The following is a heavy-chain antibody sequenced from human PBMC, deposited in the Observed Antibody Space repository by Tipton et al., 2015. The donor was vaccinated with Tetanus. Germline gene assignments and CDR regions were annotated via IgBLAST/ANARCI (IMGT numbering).Heavy chain of an antibody. CDR1: GVSISTSDW. D-gene: IGHD2-2*01. J-gene: IGHJ4*02. CDR3: ASHLGSCTSTSCQPFAY. CDR2: IFHDGTT. Sequence: TLSLTCAVSGVSISTSDWWSWVRQPPGKGLEWIGEIFHDGTTNYNPSLKSRVTISVDKSKSQFSLKWTSVTAADTAVYYCASHLGSCTSTSCQPFAYWGQGSLFTVSS. V-gene: IGHV4-4*02.